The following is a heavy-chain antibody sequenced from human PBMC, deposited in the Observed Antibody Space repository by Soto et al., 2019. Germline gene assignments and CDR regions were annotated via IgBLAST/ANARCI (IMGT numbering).Heavy chain of an antibody. D-gene: IGHD3-10*01. V-gene: IGHV3-21*01. CDR3: GRAIGRGIIRD. Sequence: VQLVESGGGLVKPGGSLRLSCTASGFIFRTYGMTWVRQAPGKGLEWVSSIYSSGTFIYYADSVTGRFTISRDDAKNSLFLQMNSMRAEDTAVYYCGRAIGRGIIRDWGQGTLVTVSS. CDR2: IYSSGTFI. CDR1: GFIFRTYG. J-gene: IGHJ4*02.